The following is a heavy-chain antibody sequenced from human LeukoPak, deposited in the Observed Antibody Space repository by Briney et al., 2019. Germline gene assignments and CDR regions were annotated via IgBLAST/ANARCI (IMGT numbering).Heavy chain of an antibody. V-gene: IGHV3-66*01. CDR1: GFTVSSNY. J-gene: IGHJ3*02. Sequence: GGSLRLSCAASGFTVSSNYMSWVRQAPRKGLEWVSVIYSGGSTYYADPVKGRFTISRDNSKNTLYLQMNSLRAEDTAVYYCARDQNGSGGAFDIWGQGTMVTVSS. CDR3: ARDQNGSGGAFDI. D-gene: IGHD3-10*01. CDR2: IYSGGST.